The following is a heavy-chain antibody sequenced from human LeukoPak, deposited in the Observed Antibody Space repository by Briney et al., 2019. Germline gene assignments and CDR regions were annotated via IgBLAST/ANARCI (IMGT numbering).Heavy chain of an antibody. V-gene: IGHV1-2*02. CDR3: ARGGVDIVATIGSYYFDY. J-gene: IGHJ4*02. Sequence: RASVNVSRKSCGYTFTGYYIHGVRQARGQGLEWMGGINPKRGGRNYVQKLRGRLTKSRDRPIPTPSMYLSSLTSDDTAVYYCARGGVDIVATIGSYYFDYWGQGTLVTVSS. D-gene: IGHD5-12*01. CDR2: INPKRGGR. CDR1: GYTFTGYY.